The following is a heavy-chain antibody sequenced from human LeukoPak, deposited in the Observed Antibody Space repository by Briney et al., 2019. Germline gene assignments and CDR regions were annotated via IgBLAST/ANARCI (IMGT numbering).Heavy chain of an antibody. CDR1: GSSISSDYS. D-gene: IGHD3-10*01. CDR3: AWDLSITLIRGVTFDY. J-gene: IGHJ4*02. CDR2: VYRTGST. V-gene: IGHV4-38-2*02. Sequence: PSETLSLTCTVSGSSISSDYSWGWIRQPPGKGLEWIGNVYRTGSTYYNPSLTSRVILSIDTSKNQFSLKLSSVTAADTAVYYCAWDLSITLIRGVTFDYWGQGALVTVSS.